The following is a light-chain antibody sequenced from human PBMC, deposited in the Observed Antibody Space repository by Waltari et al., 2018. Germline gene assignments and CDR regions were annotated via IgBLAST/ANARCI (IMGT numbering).Light chain of an antibody. Sequence: QSALTQPRSVSGSPGQSVTISCTGTSSDVGGYNYVSWYQQYLVKAAKLMIYDVSKRTSGVPYRFAGSKAGNTASRTISGLQAEDEADYYCCSYAGSDTFVFGTGTKVTVL. V-gene: IGLV2-11*01. CDR1: SSDVGGYNY. CDR2: DVS. CDR3: CSYAGSDTFV. J-gene: IGLJ1*01.